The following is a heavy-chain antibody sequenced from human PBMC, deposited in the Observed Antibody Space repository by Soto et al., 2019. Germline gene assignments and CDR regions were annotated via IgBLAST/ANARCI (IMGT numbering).Heavy chain of an antibody. Sequence: SETLSLTCVVSGGSLSSYYWSWIRQPPGKGLEWIGYIYYSGSTNYNPSLKSRVTISVDTSKNQFSLKLASVTATDTAVYYCARHPRSERGYSGYDGHYCSSGSCYPFDYWGQGALVTVSS. CDR3: ARHPRSERGYSGYDGHYCSSGSCYPFDY. CDR1: GGSLSSYY. V-gene: IGHV4-59*08. J-gene: IGHJ4*02. CDR2: IYYSGST. D-gene: IGHD5-12*01.